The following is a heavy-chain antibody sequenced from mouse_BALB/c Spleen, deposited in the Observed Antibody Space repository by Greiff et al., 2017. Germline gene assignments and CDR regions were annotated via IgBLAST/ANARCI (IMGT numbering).Heavy chain of an antibody. J-gene: IGHJ2*01. Sequence: EVMLVESGGGLVQPGGSLKLSCAASGFTFSSYTMSWVRQTPEKRLEWVAYISNGGGSTYYPETVKGRFTISRDNAKNTLYLQMSSLKSEDTAMYYCARRGFDYWGQGTTLTVSS. CDR2: ISNGGGST. CDR3: ARRGFDY. CDR1: GFTFSSYT. V-gene: IGHV5-12-2*01.